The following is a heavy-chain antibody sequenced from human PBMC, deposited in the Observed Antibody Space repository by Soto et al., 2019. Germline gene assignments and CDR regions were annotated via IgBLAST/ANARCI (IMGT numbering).Heavy chain of an antibody. CDR1: GYTFASYA. J-gene: IGHJ4*02. CDR3: AREPPPQDT. V-gene: IGHV1-18*01. CDR2: ISAYNGNT. Sequence: QVPLVQSGAEVKKPGASVKVSCKASGYTFASYAISWMRQAPGRGLEWMGWISAYNGNTNYAPKLQGIVTMTTDTTTSTAYMELRSLRYADTGVCYCAREPPPQDTWGQGTLVTVSS.